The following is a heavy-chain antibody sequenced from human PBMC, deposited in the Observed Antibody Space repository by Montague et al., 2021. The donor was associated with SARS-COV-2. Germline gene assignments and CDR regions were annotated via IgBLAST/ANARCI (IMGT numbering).Heavy chain of an antibody. D-gene: IGHD3-10*01. CDR3: ATYWQGGSGRGS. J-gene: IGHJ5*02. CDR2: IDYGGSP. CDR1: GVSVSNRYTH. V-gene: IGHV4-61*01. Sequence: SETLSLTCTVSGVSVSNRYTHWSWIRQSPGKGLEWIGHIDYGGSPNNSPSLHSRVTISLDTSKNQPSLRLNSATAADTAVYYCATYWQGGSGRGSWGQGTLVTVSS.